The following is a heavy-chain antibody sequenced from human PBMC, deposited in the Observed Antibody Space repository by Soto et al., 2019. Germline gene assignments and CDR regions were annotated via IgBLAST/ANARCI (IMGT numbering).Heavy chain of an antibody. CDR1: GYTFTSYY. Sequence: QVQLVQSGAEVKKPGASVKVSCKASGYTFTSYYMHWVRQAPGQGLEWMGIINPSGGSTSYAQKFQGRVTMTRDTSTSTVYRELSSLRSEDTAVYYCASSGSSSRAFDIWGQGTMVTVSS. CDR2: INPSGGST. J-gene: IGHJ3*02. CDR3: ASSGSSSRAFDI. D-gene: IGHD6-6*01. V-gene: IGHV1-46*03.